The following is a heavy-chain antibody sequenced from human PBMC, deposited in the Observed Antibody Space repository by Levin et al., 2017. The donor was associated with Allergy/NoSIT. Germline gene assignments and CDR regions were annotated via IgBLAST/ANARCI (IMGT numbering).Heavy chain of an antibody. CDR3: AKFVVRFWAFDI. Sequence: GESLKISCAASGFTFSSYAMSWVRQAPGKGLEWVSAISGSGGSTYYADSVKGRFTISRDNSKNTLYLQMNSLRAEDTAVYYCAKFVVRFWAFDIWGQGTMVTVSS. CDR1: GFTFSSYA. J-gene: IGHJ3*02. CDR2: ISGSGGST. D-gene: IGHD3-16*02. V-gene: IGHV3-23*01.